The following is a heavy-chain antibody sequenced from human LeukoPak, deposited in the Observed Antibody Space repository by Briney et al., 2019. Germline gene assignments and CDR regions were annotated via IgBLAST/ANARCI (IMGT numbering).Heavy chain of an antibody. J-gene: IGHJ4*02. V-gene: IGHV3-30*02. D-gene: IGHD6-6*01. CDR2: IRYDGSNK. CDR1: GFTFSNYG. Sequence: PGGSLRLSCAASGFTFSNYGMHWVRQAPGKGLEWVAFIRYDGSNKYYADSVKGRFTISRDNSKNTLYLQMNSLRAEDTAVYYCARDIEQLARRAFGFDYWGQGTLVTVSS. CDR3: ARDIEQLARRAFGFDY.